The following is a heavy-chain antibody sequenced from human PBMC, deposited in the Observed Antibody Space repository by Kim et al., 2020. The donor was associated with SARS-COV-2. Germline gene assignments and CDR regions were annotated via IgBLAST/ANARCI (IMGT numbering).Heavy chain of an antibody. Sequence: EDTVKGRFTISRDNAKNSLYLQMSSLRAEDTTVYYWARVNIADHSGMDVWGPGTTVTVSS. J-gene: IGHJ6*02. D-gene: IGHD2-15*01. CDR3: ARVNIADHSGMDV. V-gene: IGHV3-21*01.